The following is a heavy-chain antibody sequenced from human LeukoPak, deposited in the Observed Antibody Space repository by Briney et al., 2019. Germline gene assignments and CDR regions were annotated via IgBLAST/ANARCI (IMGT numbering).Heavy chain of an antibody. CDR2: IYYSGST. V-gene: IGHV4-59*08. CDR1: GGSISSYY. Sequence: SETLSLTCTVSGGSISSYYWSWIRQPPGKGLEWIGYIYYSGSTNYNPSLKSRVTISVDTSKNQFSLKLSSVTAADTAVYYCARSLVRGTAGYFQHWGQGTLVTVSS. CDR3: ARSLVRGTAGYFQH. J-gene: IGHJ1*01. D-gene: IGHD6-13*01.